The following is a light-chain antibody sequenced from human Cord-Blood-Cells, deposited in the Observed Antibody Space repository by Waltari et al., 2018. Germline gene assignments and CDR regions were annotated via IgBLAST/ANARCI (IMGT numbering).Light chain of an antibody. CDR2: LGS. CDR1: KSLLHSDGYHY. CDR3: MQALQTPPFT. V-gene: IGKV2-28*01. J-gene: IGKJ3*01. Sequence: DIAISQSQLSLPVTPGEPASITCRSSKSLLHSDGYHYLDWCLQKQGQSPQLLLYLGSNRAPGVPDRFSGSGSGTDFTLKISRVEAEDVGVYYCMQALQTPPFTFGPGTKVDIK.